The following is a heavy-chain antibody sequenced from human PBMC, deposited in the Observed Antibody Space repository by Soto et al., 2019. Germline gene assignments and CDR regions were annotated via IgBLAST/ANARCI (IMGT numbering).Heavy chain of an antibody. V-gene: IGHV4-59*05. CDR3: ARQRSSWSAPAFDN. Sequence: SETLSLTCTVSGGSISSYYWSWIRQPPGKGLEWIASIKYSGTTFYNPSLKSRVTLSVDTPKNQFALKLSSVTAADTAIYYCARQRSSWSAPAFDNRGQGTLRTVSS. D-gene: IGHD6-13*01. CDR2: IKYSGTT. J-gene: IGHJ4*02. CDR1: GGSISSYY.